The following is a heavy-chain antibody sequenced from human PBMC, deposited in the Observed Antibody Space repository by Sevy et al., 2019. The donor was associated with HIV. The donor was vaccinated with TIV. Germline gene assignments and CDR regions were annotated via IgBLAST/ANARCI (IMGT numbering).Heavy chain of an antibody. D-gene: IGHD1-7*01. CDR1: GYTFTGDY. V-gene: IGHV1-2*06. CDR2: VFPNSGGT. CDR3: ARDGGGGTTNSGMDV. J-gene: IGHJ6*02. Sequence: GSVKVSCKASGYTFTGDYLHWVRQAPGHGLEWMGRVFPNSGGTNYAQKFQGRVTMTRDMSISTAYMELSRLRSDDTAVYYCARDGGGGTTNSGMDVWGQGTTVTVSS.